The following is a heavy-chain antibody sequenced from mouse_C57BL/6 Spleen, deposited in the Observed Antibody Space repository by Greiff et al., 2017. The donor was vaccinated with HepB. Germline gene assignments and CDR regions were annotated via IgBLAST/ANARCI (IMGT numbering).Heavy chain of an antibody. V-gene: IGHV1-19*01. CDR1: GYTFTDYY. CDR2: INPYNGGT. J-gene: IGHJ3*01. D-gene: IGHD1-1*01. CDR3: ARPLDYYGSSYGFAY. Sequence: EVKLQESGPVLVKPGASVKMSCKASGYTFTDYYMNWVKQSHGKSLEWIGVINPYNGGTSYNQKFKGKATLTVDKSSSTAYMELNSLTSEDSAVYYCARPLDYYGSSYGFAYWGQGTLVTVSA.